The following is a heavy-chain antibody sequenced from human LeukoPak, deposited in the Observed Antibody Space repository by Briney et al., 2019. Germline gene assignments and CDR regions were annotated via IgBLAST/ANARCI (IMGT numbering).Heavy chain of an antibody. CDR1: GGTFSSYA. Sequence: GASVKVSCTASGGTFSSYAISWVRQAPGQGLEWMGGIIPIFGTANYAQKFQGRVTITADESTSTAYMELSSLRSEDTAVYYCARVRGYCSSTSCYKPRGGRYYYGMDVWGQGTTVTVSS. CDR3: ARVRGYCSSTSCYKPRGGRYYYGMDV. V-gene: IGHV1-69*13. J-gene: IGHJ6*02. D-gene: IGHD2-2*02. CDR2: IIPIFGTA.